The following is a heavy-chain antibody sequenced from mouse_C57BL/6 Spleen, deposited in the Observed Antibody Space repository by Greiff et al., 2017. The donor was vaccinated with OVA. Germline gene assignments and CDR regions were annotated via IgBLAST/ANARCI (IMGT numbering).Heavy chain of an antibody. CDR1: GFTFSDYG. J-gene: IGHJ1*03. CDR2: ISSGSSTI. V-gene: IGHV5-17*01. CDR3: ATYYGSSYGYFDV. D-gene: IGHD1-1*01. Sequence: EVQVVESGGGLVKPGGSLKLSCAASGFTFSDYGMHWVRQAPEKGLEWVAYISSGSSTIYYADTVKGRFTISRDNAKNTLFLQMTSLRSEDTAMYYCATYYGSSYGYFDVWGTGTTVTVSS.